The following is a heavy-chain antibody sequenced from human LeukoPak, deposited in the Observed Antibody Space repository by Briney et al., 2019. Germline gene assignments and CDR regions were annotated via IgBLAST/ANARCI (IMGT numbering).Heavy chain of an antibody. CDR2: IYYSGST. J-gene: IGHJ4*02. CDR1: GGSISSYY. CDR3: ARVVYDSSGYDFDY. Sequence: PSETLSLTCTVSGGSISSYYWSWIRQPPEKGLEWIGYIYYSGSTNYNPSLKSRVTISVDTSKNQFSLKLSSVTAADTAVYYCARVVYDSSGYDFDYWGQGTLVTVSS. D-gene: IGHD3-22*01. V-gene: IGHV4-59*01.